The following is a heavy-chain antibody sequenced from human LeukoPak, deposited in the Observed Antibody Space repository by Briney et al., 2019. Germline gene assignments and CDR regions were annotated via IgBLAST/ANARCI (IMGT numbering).Heavy chain of an antibody. D-gene: IGHD3-10*02. Sequence: ASVKVSCKASGYTFTSYGISWVRQAPGQGLEWMGWISAYNGNTNYAQKLQGRVTMTTDTSTSTAYMELRSLRSDDTAVYYCARDGVLFGESVYYFDYWGQGALVTVSS. V-gene: IGHV1-18*01. CDR3: ARDGVLFGESVYYFDY. J-gene: IGHJ4*02. CDR1: GYTFTSYG. CDR2: ISAYNGNT.